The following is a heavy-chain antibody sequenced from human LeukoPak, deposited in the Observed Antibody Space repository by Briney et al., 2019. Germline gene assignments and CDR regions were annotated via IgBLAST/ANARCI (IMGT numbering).Heavy chain of an antibody. CDR2: ISGSGGST. V-gene: IGHV3-23*01. J-gene: IGHJ5*02. Sequence: PGGSLRLSCAASGFTFSSYAMSRVRQAPGKGLEWVSAISGSGGSTYYADSVKGRFTISRDNSKDTLYLQMNSLRAEDTAVYYCAKDQGPYYNNWFDPWGQGTLVTVSS. D-gene: IGHD1-26*01. CDR3: AKDQGPYYNNWFDP. CDR1: GFTFSSYA.